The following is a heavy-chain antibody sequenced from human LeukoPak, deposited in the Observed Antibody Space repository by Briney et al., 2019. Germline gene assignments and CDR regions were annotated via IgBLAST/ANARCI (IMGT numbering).Heavy chain of an antibody. CDR1: GFTFSSYA. J-gene: IGHJ4*02. Sequence: GGSLRLSCEASGFTFSSYAMHWVRQAPGKGLEYVSGISSKGGSTYYANSVKGRFTISRDNSKNTLYLQMGSLRVEDMAVYYCARDASSSCLLDYWGQGTLVTVSS. V-gene: IGHV3-64*01. D-gene: IGHD6-13*01. CDR3: ARDASSSCLLDY. CDR2: ISSKGGST.